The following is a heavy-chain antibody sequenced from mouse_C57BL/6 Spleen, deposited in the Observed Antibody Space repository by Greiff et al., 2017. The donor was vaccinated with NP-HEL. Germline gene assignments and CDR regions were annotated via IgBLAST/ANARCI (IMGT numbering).Heavy chain of an antibody. V-gene: IGHV14-4*01. J-gene: IGHJ2*01. CDR2: IDPENGDT. CDR3: TTTEYFDY. CDR1: GFNIKDDY. Sequence: VQLQQSGAELVRPGASVKLSCTASGFNIKDDYMHWVKQRPEQGLEWIGWIDPENGDTEYASKFQGKATITADTSSNTAYLQLSSLTSEDTAVYYCTTTEYFDYWGQGTTLTVSS.